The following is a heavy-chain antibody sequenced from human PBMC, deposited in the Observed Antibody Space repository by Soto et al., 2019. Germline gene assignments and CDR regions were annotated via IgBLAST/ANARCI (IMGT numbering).Heavy chain of an antibody. CDR2: ISYDGSNK. J-gene: IGHJ4*02. CDR1: GFTFSSYG. Sequence: QVQLVESGGGVVQPGRSLRLSCAASGFTFSSYGMHWVRQAPGKGLEWVAVISYDGSNKYYADSVRGRFTISRDNSKNTLYLQMKIQRAEDTAMYYCAKDGLGLRFLEWLLDYWGQGTLVTVSS. CDR3: AKDGLGLRFLEWLLDY. D-gene: IGHD3-3*01. V-gene: IGHV3-30*18.